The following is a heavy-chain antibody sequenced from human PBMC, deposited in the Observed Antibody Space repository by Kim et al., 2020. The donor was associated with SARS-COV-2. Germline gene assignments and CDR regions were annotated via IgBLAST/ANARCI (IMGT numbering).Heavy chain of an antibody. J-gene: IGHJ6*02. CDR2: INGDGSGT. CDR3: ARAVATACRSMDV. CDR1: GFTFSSYW. D-gene: IGHD2-21*02. Sequence: GGSLRLSCAASGFTFSSYWMHWVRQAPGKGLVWVSRINGDGSGTNFADSVTGRFSISRDNAKNTLYLQMNSLRAEDTAVYYCARAVATACRSMDVWGQGTTVTVSS. V-gene: IGHV3-74*01.